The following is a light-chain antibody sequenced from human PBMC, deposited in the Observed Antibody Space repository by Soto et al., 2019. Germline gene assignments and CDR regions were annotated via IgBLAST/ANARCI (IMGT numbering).Light chain of an antibody. CDR1: QGIRNY. CDR2: AAF. CDR3: QQYNSLPYT. V-gene: IGKV1-16*02. J-gene: IGKJ2*01. Sequence: DIQMTQSPSSLSASVGDRVTITCRASQGIRNYLAWFQQKPGKAPKSLIFAAFTLQNGVPPKFSGSGSGTDFTLTISSLQPEDSATYFCQQYNSLPYTFGQGTKLEIK.